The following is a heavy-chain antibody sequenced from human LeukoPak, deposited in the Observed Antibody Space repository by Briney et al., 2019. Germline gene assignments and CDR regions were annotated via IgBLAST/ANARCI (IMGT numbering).Heavy chain of an antibody. V-gene: IGHV5-51*01. CDR2: VYLTDSDT. J-gene: IGHJ4*01. Sequence: GESLKISCKDSGYSFSSYWIAWVRQTPGKGLEWMGTVYLTDSDTTYSPSFQGQVVISVDKSINTAYLQWSSLKASDTATYYCATQPPNYDSIGYYFFGHWGQGTLVTVSP. CDR3: ATQPPNYDSIGYYFFGH. D-gene: IGHD3-22*01. CDR1: GYSFSSYW.